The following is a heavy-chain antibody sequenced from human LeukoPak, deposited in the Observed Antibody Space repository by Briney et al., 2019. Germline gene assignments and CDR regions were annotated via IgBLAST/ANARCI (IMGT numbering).Heavy chain of an antibody. V-gene: IGHV3-30*04. D-gene: IGHD3-9*01. CDR2: ISYDGSNK. CDR3: AKEMGNYDILTGYDY. Sequence: GGSLRLSCAASGFTFSSYAMHWVRQAPGKGLEWVAVISYDGSNKYYADSVKGRFTISRDNSKNTLYLQMNSLRAEDTAVYYCAKEMGNYDILTGYDYWGQGTLVTVSS. J-gene: IGHJ4*02. CDR1: GFTFSSYA.